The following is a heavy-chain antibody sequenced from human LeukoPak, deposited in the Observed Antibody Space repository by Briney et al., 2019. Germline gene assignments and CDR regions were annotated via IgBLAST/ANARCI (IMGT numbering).Heavy chain of an antibody. D-gene: IGHD3-22*01. CDR1: GYTFTGYY. V-gene: IGHV1-2*02. CDR2: INPNSGGT. CDR3: AREKAVVITYYYYYYMDV. J-gene: IGHJ6*03. Sequence: GASVKVSCKASGYTFTGYYMHWVRQAPGQGLEWMGWINPNSGGTNYAQKFQGRVTMTRDTSISTAYMELSRLRSDDTAVYYCAREKAVVITYYYYYYMDVWGKGTTVTVSS.